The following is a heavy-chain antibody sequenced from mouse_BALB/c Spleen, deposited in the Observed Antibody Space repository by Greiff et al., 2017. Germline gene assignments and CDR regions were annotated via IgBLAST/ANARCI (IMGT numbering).Heavy chain of an antibody. Sequence: QVQLKESGPGLVAPSQCLSITCTVSGFTLTSYGVHWVSQPPGKGLEWLGVIWAGGSTNYNSALMSRLSISKDNSKSQVFLKMNSLHTDDTAMYYCARARSTMITTFADWGQGTLVTVSA. CDR2: IWAGGST. CDR3: ARARSTMITTFAD. V-gene: IGHV2-9*02. J-gene: IGHJ3*01. D-gene: IGHD2-4*01. CDR1: GFTLTSYG.